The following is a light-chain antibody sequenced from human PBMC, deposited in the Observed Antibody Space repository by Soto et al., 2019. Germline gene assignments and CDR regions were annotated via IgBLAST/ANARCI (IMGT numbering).Light chain of an antibody. CDR1: YSNIGSNY. CDR3: AAWDDSLSGRL. J-gene: IGLJ2*01. V-gene: IGLV1-47*02. Sequence: QAVLTQPPSASGTPGQRVTISCSGSYSNIGSNYVYWYQQLPGTAPKLLMYSNNQRPSGVPDRFSGSKSGTSASLAISGLRSEDEADYYCAAWDDSLSGRLFGGGTKLTVL. CDR2: SNN.